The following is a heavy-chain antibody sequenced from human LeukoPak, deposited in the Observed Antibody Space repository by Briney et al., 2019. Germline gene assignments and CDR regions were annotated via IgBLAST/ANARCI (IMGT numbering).Heavy chain of an antibody. V-gene: IGHV1-24*01. CDR3: ATEGVSWEPTKKRFDN. CDR2: FDPEDGET. D-gene: IGHD1-26*01. J-gene: IGHJ4*02. Sequence: ASVKVSCKVSGYTLTELSMHWVRQAPGKRLEWMGGFDPEDGETIYAQKFQGRVTMTEDTSTDTAYMELSSLRSEDTAVYYCATEGVSWEPTKKRFDNWGQGTLVTVSS. CDR1: GYTLTELS.